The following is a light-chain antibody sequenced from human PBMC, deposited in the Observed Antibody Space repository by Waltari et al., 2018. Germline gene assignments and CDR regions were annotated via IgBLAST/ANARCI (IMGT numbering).Light chain of an antibody. CDR1: QTINTF. Sequence: DIHMTQSPSSLSASVGDRVTITCRASQTINTFLNWYRQKPGKAPEVLIYGASNLQSGVPSRFSGGGSGTDFTLTISSLQPEDFATYYCQQSYSSMWTFGQGTKVHIK. CDR2: GAS. CDR3: QQSYSSMWT. V-gene: IGKV1-39*01. J-gene: IGKJ1*01.